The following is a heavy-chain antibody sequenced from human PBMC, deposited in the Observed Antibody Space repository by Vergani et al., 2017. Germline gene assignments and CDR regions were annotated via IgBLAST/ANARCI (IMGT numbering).Heavy chain of an antibody. CDR2: IVPIFGTA. CDR3: ARDPDIVVVPAAPYYYYYYGMDV. CDR1: GGTFSSYA. V-gene: IGHV1-69*19. J-gene: IGHJ6*02. D-gene: IGHD2-2*01. Sequence: QVQLVQSGAEVKKPGSSVKVSCKASGGTFSSYAISWVRQAPGQGLEWMGGIVPIFGTANYAQKFQGRVTSTADEYKSTAYMELSSLRSDDTAVYYCARDPDIVVVPAAPYYYYYYGMDVWGQGTTVTVSS.